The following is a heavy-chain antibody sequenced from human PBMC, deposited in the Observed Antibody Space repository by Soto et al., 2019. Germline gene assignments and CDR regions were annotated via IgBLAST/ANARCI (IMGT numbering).Heavy chain of an antibody. V-gene: IGHV6-1*01. CDR1: GDRLFSNSAA. CDR3: VRESYGPFNLYGMDV. J-gene: IGHJ6*02. D-gene: IGHD4-17*01. Sequence: SQTLSLTCAISGDRLFSNSAAWNWIRQSPSRGLEWLGRTYYRSKWYNDYAVSVRGRISINPDTPKNQFSLQLNSVTPEDTAVYYCVRESYGPFNLYGMDVWGQWTKVTVTS. CDR2: TYYRSKWYN.